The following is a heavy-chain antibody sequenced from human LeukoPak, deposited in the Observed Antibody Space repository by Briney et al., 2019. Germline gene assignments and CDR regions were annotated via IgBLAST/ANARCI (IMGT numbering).Heavy chain of an antibody. V-gene: IGHV4-59*01. CDR2: IYYSGST. J-gene: IGHJ3*02. CDR1: GGSISSYY. CDR3: ARGGDYYDSSGYSYTFDI. Sequence: PSETLSLTCTVSGGSISSYYWNWIRQPPGRGLEWIGYIYYSGSTNYNPSLKSRVTISLDTSKNQFSLKLSSVTAADTAVYYCARGGDYYDSSGYSYTFDIWGQGTMVTVSS. D-gene: IGHD3-22*01.